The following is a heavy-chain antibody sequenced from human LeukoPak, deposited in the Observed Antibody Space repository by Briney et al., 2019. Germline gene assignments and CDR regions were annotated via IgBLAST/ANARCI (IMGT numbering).Heavy chain of an antibody. V-gene: IGHV4-39*01. CDR3: ARQAAPGAFGI. CDR1: GGSISSSSYY. J-gene: IGHJ3*02. CDR2: IYYSGST. Sequence: SETLSLTCTVSGGSISSSSYYWGWIRQPPGKGLEWIGSIYYSGSTYYNPSLKSRVTISVDTSKNQFSLKLSSVTAADTAVYYCARQAAPGAFGIWGQGTMVTVSS. D-gene: IGHD6-25*01.